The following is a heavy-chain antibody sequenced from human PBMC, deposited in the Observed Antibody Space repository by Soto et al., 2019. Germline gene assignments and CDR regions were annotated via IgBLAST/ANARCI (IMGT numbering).Heavy chain of an antibody. CDR3: ATYGSGSYYTRAFLLDY. Sequence: GASVKVSCKASGYTFNSYYMHWVRQAPGQGLEWMGIINPSGGSTSYAQKFQGRVTMTRDTSTSTVYMELSSLRSEDTAVYYCATYGSGSYYTRAFLLDYWGQGTLVTVSS. J-gene: IGHJ4*02. D-gene: IGHD3-10*01. V-gene: IGHV1-46*02. CDR1: GYTFNSYY. CDR2: INPSGGST.